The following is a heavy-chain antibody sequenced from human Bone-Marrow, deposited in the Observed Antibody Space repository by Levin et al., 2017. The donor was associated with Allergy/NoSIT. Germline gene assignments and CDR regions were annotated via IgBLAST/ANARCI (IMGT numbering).Heavy chain of an antibody. Sequence: SQTLSLTCTVSGGSISSGDYYWSWIRQPPGKGLEWIGYIYYSGSTYYNPSLKSRVTISVDTSKNQFSLKLSSVTAADTAVYYCAQLRYFDWLSFDYWGQGTLVTVSS. CDR1: GGSISSGDYY. D-gene: IGHD3-9*01. J-gene: IGHJ4*02. CDR3: AQLRYFDWLSFDY. CDR2: IYYSGST. V-gene: IGHV4-30-4*01.